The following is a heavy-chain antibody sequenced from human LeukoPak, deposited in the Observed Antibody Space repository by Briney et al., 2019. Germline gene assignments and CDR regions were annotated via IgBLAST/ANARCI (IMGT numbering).Heavy chain of an antibody. CDR1: GYTFTGYY. Sequence: ASVKVSCKASGYTFTGYYIHWVRQAPGQGLEWIGWINPSNGGTNYAQKFQDRVTMTGDTSITTAYMELSRLTSDDTAVYYCARDQNFHGSGGYYGIDCWGQGTLVTVSS. J-gene: IGHJ4*02. CDR2: INPSNGGT. D-gene: IGHD3-3*01. CDR3: ARDQNFHGSGGYYGIDC. V-gene: IGHV1-2*02.